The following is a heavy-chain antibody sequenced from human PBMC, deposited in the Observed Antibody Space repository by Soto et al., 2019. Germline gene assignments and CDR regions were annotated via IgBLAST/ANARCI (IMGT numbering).Heavy chain of an antibody. CDR3: VRSTYRTPHY. CDR2: ISYDGSNK. D-gene: IGHD3-16*02. Sequence: QVQLVESGGGVVQPGRSLRLSCAASGFTFSSYAMHWVREAAGKGLEWVAVISYDGSNKYYADSVKGRFTISRDNSKNTLYLQMHSLRAEDTLVYYCVRSTYRTPHYWGQGSLVTVSS. CDR1: GFTFSSYA. V-gene: IGHV3-30-3*01. J-gene: IGHJ4*02.